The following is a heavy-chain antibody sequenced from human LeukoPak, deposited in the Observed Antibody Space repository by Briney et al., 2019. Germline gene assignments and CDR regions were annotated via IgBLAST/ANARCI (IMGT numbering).Heavy chain of an antibody. CDR3: ATGRSIRYFDY. J-gene: IGHJ4*02. D-gene: IGHD3-9*01. Sequence: SETLSLTCTVSGGSISSYYWTWIRQPPGQGLEWIGYSRYSGTTNYNPSLKSRVSISIDTSKSQFSLKLTSATAADTAIYYCATGRSIRYFDYWGQGTLLSVSS. CDR2: SRYSGTT. V-gene: IGHV4-59*08. CDR1: GGSISSYY.